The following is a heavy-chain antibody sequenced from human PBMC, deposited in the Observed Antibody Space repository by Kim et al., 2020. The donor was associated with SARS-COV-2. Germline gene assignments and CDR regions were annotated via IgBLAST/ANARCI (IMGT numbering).Heavy chain of an antibody. CDR3: TTVGKVMVYYYYYYGMDV. J-gene: IGHJ6*02. CDR2: IKSKTDGGTT. CDR1: GFTFSNAW. D-gene: IGHD2-8*01. V-gene: IGHV3-15*01. Sequence: GGSLRLSCAASGFTFSNAWMSWVRQAPGKGLEWVGRIKSKTDGGTTDYAAPVKGRFTISRDDSKNTLYLQMNSLKTEDTAVYYCTTVGKVMVYYYYYYGMDVWGQGTTVTVSS.